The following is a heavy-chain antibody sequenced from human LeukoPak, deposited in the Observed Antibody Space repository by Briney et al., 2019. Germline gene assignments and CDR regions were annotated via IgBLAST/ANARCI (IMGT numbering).Heavy chain of an antibody. Sequence: GGSLRLSCAASGFTFSSYGMDWVRQAPGKGLEWVSYIGSSSGTIYYADSVKGRFTISRDNAKNSLYLQMNSLRAEDTALYYCGKDVLAGGLDVWGQGTTVTVSS. CDR1: GFTFSSYG. CDR3: GKDVLAGGLDV. V-gene: IGHV3-48*04. CDR2: IGSSSGTI. J-gene: IGHJ6*02.